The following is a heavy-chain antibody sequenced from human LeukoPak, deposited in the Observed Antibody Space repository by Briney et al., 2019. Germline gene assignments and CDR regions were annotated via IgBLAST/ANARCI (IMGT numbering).Heavy chain of an antibody. Sequence: GGSLRLSCAASGFTFSSYSMNWVRQAPGKGLEWVSSISSSSSYIYYADSMKGRFTISRDNAKNSLYLQMNSLRAEDTAVYYCARAYSGSYFALGYWGQGTLVTVSS. CDR2: ISSSSSYI. CDR1: GFTFSSYS. V-gene: IGHV3-21*01. D-gene: IGHD1-26*01. CDR3: ARAYSGSYFALGY. J-gene: IGHJ4*02.